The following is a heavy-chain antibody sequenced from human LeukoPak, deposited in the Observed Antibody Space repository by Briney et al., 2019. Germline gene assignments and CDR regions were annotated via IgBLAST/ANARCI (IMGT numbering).Heavy chain of an antibody. V-gene: IGHV3-53*01. CDR2: IYGGGST. Sequence: PGGSLRLSCEASGFTVSSNYMSWVRQAPGKGLEWVSVIYGGGSTYYADSVKGRFTISRDTSKNTLYLQMNSLRAEDTAVYYCASWPGGWYGEDPWGQGTLVTVSS. D-gene: IGHD6-19*01. J-gene: IGHJ5*02. CDR1: GFTVSSNY. CDR3: ASWPGGWYGEDP.